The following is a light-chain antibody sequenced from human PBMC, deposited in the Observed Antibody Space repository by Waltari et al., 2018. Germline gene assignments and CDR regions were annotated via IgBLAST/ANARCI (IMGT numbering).Light chain of an antibody. Sequence: SSELTQDPAVSVALGQPVRITCQGDSLRTSYASWYQLKPGQAPLLVIYGKDKRPSGIPDRISGYSSGATSSLTITGAQAEDEADYYCSSRNGRANQVVFAGGTKVTVL. CDR1: SLRTSY. CDR2: GKD. J-gene: IGLJ3*02. CDR3: SSRNGRANQVV. V-gene: IGLV3-19*01.